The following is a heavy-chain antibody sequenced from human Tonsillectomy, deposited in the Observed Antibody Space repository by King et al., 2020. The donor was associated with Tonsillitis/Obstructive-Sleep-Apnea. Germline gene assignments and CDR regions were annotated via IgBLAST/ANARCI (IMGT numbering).Heavy chain of an antibody. V-gene: IGHV1-46*01. J-gene: IGHJ4*02. CDR2: INPSAGST. D-gene: IGHD2-21*01. Sequence: VQLVESGTEVKKPGASVKVSCKASGYTFTSYYMHWVRQAPGQGLEWLGMINPSAGSTDYAPKFQGRVTMTRDTSTSTVYMGLSRLGSEETAGYYCARDMKEIEGEDFDYWGQGTLVTVSS. CDR1: GYTFTSYY. CDR3: ARDMKEIEGEDFDY.